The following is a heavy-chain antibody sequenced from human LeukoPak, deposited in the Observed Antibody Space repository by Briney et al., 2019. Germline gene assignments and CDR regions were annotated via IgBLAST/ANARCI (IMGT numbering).Heavy chain of an antibody. J-gene: IGHJ4*02. Sequence: SQTLSLTCAVSGGSISGGGYSGSWIRQPPGTSLEWIGYIYHSGNTYYNPSLMSRVTISVDRSKNQFSLKLSSVTAADTAVYYCASGNVGFDYWGPGTLVTVSS. CDR3: ASGNVGFDY. CDR1: GGSISGGGYS. CDR2: IYHSGNT. V-gene: IGHV4-30-2*01. D-gene: IGHD4-23*01.